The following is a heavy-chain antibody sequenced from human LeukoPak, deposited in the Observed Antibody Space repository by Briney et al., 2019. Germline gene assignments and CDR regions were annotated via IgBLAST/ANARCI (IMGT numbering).Heavy chain of an antibody. Sequence: GRSLRLSCAASGFTFSSYAMHWVRQAPGKGLEWVAVISYDGSKKYYADSVKGRFTISGDNTENTLYLQMNSLTAEDTAMYYCARVRFGGTFDLWGQGTMVTVSS. D-gene: IGHD4-23*01. CDR2: ISYDGSKK. J-gene: IGHJ3*01. CDR1: GFTFSSYA. CDR3: ARVRFGGTFDL. V-gene: IGHV3-30*14.